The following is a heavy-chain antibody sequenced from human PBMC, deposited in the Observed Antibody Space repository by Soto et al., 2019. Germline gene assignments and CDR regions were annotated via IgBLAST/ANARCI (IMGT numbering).Heavy chain of an antibody. Sequence: QVQLVQSGAEVKKPGSSVKVSCKASGGTFSSYAISWVRQAPGQGLEWMGGIIPIFGTANYAQKFQGRVTIXXEEPAGRAYMELSSLRSEDTAGYYCAREAGGWFDPWGQGTLVTVSS. CDR2: IIPIFGTA. V-gene: IGHV1-69*12. D-gene: IGHD1-26*01. CDR1: GGTFSSYA. J-gene: IGHJ5*02. CDR3: AREAGGWFDP.